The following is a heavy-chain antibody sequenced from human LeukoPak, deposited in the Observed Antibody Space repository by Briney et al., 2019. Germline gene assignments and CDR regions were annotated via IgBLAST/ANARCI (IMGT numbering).Heavy chain of an antibody. CDR3: ARGGKATVVTM. D-gene: IGHD4-23*01. CDR1: GGSINSYY. J-gene: IGHJ4*02. Sequence: SETLSLTCTVCGGSINSYYWSWIRQPAGKGLEWIGRIYSSGSTNYNPSLKSRVSMSVDTSKNQFSLKLTSVTAADTAVYYCARGGKATVVTMWGQGILVTVSS. CDR2: IYSSGST. V-gene: IGHV4-4*07.